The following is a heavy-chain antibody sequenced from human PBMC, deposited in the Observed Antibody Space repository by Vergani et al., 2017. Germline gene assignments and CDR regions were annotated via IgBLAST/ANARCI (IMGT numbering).Heavy chain of an antibody. J-gene: IGHJ5*02. CDR1: GYTFTGYY. Sequence: QVQLVQSGAEVKKPGASVKVSCKASGYTFTGYYMHWVRQAPGQGLEWMGWINPNSGGTNYAQKFQGRVTMTRNTSISTAYMELSSLRSEGTAVYYCARGRIAAAGTFWFDPWGQGTLVTVSS. V-gene: IGHV1-2*02. CDR3: ARGRIAAAGTFWFDP. CDR2: INPNSGGT. D-gene: IGHD6-13*01.